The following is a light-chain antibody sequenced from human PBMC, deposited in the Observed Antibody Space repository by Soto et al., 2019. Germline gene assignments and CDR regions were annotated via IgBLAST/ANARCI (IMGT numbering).Light chain of an antibody. CDR3: QSYDKSLSGAV. V-gene: IGLV1-40*01. J-gene: IGLJ3*02. Sequence: QSVLTQPPSVSGAPGQRVTISCTGSSSNIGADFDVHWYQQFPGTAPKLLIFDNNKRPSGVSDRFSASKSGTSVSLAITGLQAEDEADYYCQSYDKSLSGAVFGGGTKVTVL. CDR1: SSNIGADFD. CDR2: DNN.